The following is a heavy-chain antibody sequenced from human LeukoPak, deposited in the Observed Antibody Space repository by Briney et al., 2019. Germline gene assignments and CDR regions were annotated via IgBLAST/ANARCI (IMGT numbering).Heavy chain of an antibody. CDR2: IYSGGST. J-gene: IGHJ3*02. CDR3: AKDPPMILPI. Sequence: GGSLRLSCAASGFTVSSNYMSWVRQAPGKGLEWVSVIYSGGSTYYAGSVEGRFTISRDNSKNTLYLQMNSLRAEDTAVYYCAKDPPMILPIWGQGTMVTVSS. CDR1: GFTVSSNY. V-gene: IGHV3-53*01. D-gene: IGHD2-15*01.